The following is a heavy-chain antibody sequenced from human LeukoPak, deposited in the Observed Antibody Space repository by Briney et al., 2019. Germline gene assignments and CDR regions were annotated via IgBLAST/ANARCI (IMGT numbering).Heavy chain of an antibody. J-gene: IGHJ4*02. CDR2: IYYSGST. CDR3: ARVGITMIVVDY. D-gene: IGHD3-22*01. CDR1: GGSISSGGYY. Sequence: SETLSLTCTVSGGSISSGGYYWSWIRQRPGKGLEWIGYIYYSGSTYYNPSLKSRVTISVDTSKNQFSLKLSSVTAADTAVYYCARVGITMIVVDYWGQGTLVTVSS. V-gene: IGHV4-31*03.